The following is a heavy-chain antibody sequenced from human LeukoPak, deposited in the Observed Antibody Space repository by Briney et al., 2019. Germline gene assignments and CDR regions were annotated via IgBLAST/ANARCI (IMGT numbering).Heavy chain of an antibody. Sequence: GGSLRLSCAASGFSFSDVYMHWVRQAPGKGLQYVSSITSNGDTTYYADSVKGRFTISRDNSKNTLYLQMSSLRSEDTAVYYCLRDRVGVSEYWGQGSLVTVSS. CDR2: ITSNGDTT. J-gene: IGHJ4*02. D-gene: IGHD3-16*01. CDR3: LRDRVGVSEY. CDR1: GFSFSDVY. V-gene: IGHV3-64D*09.